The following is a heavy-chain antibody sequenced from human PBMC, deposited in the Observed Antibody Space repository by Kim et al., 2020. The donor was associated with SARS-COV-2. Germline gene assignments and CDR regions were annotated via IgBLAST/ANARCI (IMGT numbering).Heavy chain of an antibody. CDR1: GFTFSSYA. V-gene: IGHV3-23*01. CDR2: ISGSGGST. J-gene: IGHJ3*02. D-gene: IGHD3-10*01. CDR3: AKSPSSITMVRGAYSPGSFDI. Sequence: GGSLRLSCAASGFTFSSYAMSWVRQAPGKGLEWVSAISGSGGSTYYADSVKGRFTISRDNSKNTLYLQMNSLRAEDTAVYYCAKSPSSITMVRGAYSPGSFDIWGHGTMGTVSS.